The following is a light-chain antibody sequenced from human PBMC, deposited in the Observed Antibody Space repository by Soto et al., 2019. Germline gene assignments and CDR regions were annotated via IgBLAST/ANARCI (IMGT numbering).Light chain of an antibody. Sequence: VLTHSPATLSLYTGERATLSCRASQSVSSYLAWYQQKPGQAPRLLIYDASNRATGIPARFSGSGSGTDFTLTISSLEPEDFAVYYCQQRRNWPPLTFGGGTKVDIK. V-gene: IGKV3-11*01. CDR3: QQRRNWPPLT. CDR2: DAS. J-gene: IGKJ4*01. CDR1: QSVSSY.